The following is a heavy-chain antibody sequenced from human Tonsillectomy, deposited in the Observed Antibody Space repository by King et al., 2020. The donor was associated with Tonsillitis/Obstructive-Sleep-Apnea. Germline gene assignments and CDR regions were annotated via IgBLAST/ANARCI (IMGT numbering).Heavy chain of an antibody. CDR1: GCTFSSYR. CDR2: ITGKGREE. CDR3: ARDLRGYCTNGVCQKVPNNYYYMDV. Sequence: VQLVESGGGWVQPGGSLRLSCAVSGCTFSSYRMSCVRQAPGKGVERVANITGKGREEYYLESVKGRFAFSREHAKSSLFMQMNSLRVEDTAVYYCARDLRGYCTNGVCQKVPNNYYYMDVWGKGTTVTVSS. J-gene: IGHJ6*03. D-gene: IGHD2-8*01. V-gene: IGHV3-7*04.